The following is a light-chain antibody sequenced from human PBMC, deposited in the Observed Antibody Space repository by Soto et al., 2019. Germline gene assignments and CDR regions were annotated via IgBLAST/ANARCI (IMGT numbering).Light chain of an antibody. Sequence: IQMTQSPSSLSASVGDRVTITCRASQGISNYLAWYQQKPGNVPNLLIYAASLLQSGVQLRFSGSGSGPDFTLTISSLQPEDFATYYCHHYNSAPPFTFGPGTKVDIK. V-gene: IGKV1-27*01. CDR3: HHYNSAPPFT. CDR1: QGISNY. J-gene: IGKJ3*01. CDR2: AAS.